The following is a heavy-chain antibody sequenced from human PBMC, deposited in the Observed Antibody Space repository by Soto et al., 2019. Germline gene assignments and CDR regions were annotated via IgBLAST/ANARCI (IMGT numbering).Heavy chain of an antibody. CDR3: SRDRAEAVTYFSGMDV. CDR1: GDSVSRNSGA. J-gene: IGHJ6*02. D-gene: IGHD6-19*01. Sequence: SQTHSLHCAISGDSVSRNSGAWNWHMQSPSRGLEWLGRTYDRSKWFNDYAVSVKGRITINPDTSKNQFSLQLNSVTPEDKAVYYCSRDRAEAVTYFSGMDVWGQGTTVTVSS. V-gene: IGHV6-1*01. CDR2: TYDRSKWFN.